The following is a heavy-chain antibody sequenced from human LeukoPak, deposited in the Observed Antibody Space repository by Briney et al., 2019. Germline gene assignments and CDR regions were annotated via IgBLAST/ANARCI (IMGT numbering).Heavy chain of an antibody. J-gene: IGHJ3*02. V-gene: IGHV3-21*01. D-gene: IGHD3-16*01. CDR3: ARDMRGAFDI. CDR1: GFTFNSYW. Sequence: GGSLRLSCVDSGFTFNSYWMSWVRQAPGKGLEWVSSISSSSSYIYYADSVKGRFTISRDNAKNSLYLQMNSLRAEDTALYYCARDMRGAFDIWGQGTMVTVSS. CDR2: ISSSSSYI.